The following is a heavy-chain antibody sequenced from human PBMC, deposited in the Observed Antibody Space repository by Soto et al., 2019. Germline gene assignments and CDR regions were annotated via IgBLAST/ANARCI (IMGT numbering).Heavy chain of an antibody. D-gene: IGHD3-10*01. V-gene: IGHV3-7*03. J-gene: IGHJ4*02. Sequence: PGGSLRLSGAASGFTFSTFGIDWVRQAPGKGLEWVAKIKEDGSEKYYADSVKGRFIISRDNARNSVYLQMNSLRAEDTAVYYCARVSPGNYRDYCGQGTLVTVCS. CDR3: ARVSPGNYRDY. CDR2: IKEDGSEK. CDR1: GFTFSTFG.